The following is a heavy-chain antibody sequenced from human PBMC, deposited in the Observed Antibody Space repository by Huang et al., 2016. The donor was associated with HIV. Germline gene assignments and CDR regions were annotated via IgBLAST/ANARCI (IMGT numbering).Heavy chain of an antibody. J-gene: IGHJ4*02. CDR2: ISWNSGDI. D-gene: IGHD6-19*01. CDR3: VKDRRMRGSGWTFFDN. Sequence: EVQLEEFGGRLVQPGRSLRLSCATYGFKFDDYAMHWVRQVPGGGLEWVSGISWNSGDILYADSVGGRFAISRDSAVKSLYLQMDSLRREDTALYYCVKDRRMRGSGWTFFDNWGQGTLV. V-gene: IGHV3-9*01. CDR1: GFKFDDYA.